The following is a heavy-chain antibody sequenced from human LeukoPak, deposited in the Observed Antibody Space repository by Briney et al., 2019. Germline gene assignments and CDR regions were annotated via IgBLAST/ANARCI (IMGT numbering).Heavy chain of an antibody. CDR3: ARHGSTSWAIDY. CDR2: IYYSAST. D-gene: IGHD2-2*01. J-gene: IGHJ4*02. Sequence: PSGTLSLTCTVSGGSISSSSYYWVWIRQPPGKGREWIGSIYYSASTYYNPSLKSRVTISEDTSKKQFSLKLTAVTAADTAVYYCARHGSTSWAIDYWGQGTLVIVSS. CDR1: GGSISSSSYY. V-gene: IGHV4-39*01.